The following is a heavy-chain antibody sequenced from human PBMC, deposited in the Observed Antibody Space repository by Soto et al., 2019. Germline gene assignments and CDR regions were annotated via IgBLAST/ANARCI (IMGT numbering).Heavy chain of an antibody. Sequence: EVQLVESGGGLVQPGGSLRLSCAASGFTFSNFWMSWFGQAPGKGPEWVANIKQDGSEKNYVDSVEGRFTISRDNAKNSLYLQMNSLRAEDTAVYYCATYAHHTFDSWGQGTLVTVSS. J-gene: IGHJ5*01. D-gene: IGHD3-16*01. CDR1: GFTFSNFW. V-gene: IGHV3-7*01. CDR3: ATYAHHTFDS. CDR2: IKQDGSEK.